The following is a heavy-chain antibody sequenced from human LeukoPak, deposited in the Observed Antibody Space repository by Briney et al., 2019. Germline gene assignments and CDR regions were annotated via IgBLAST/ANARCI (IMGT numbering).Heavy chain of an antibody. V-gene: IGHV4-59*08. D-gene: IGHD3-22*01. CDR3: ARASYSYDINGWVPFDY. J-gene: IGHJ4*02. Sequence: SETLSLTCTVSGGSISSYYWSWIRQPPGKGLEWTGYIYYSGSTNYNPSLKSRVTISGDTSKNQFSLRLSSVTAADTAVYYCARASYSYDINGWVPFDYWGQGTLVTVSS. CDR2: IYYSGST. CDR1: GGSISSYY.